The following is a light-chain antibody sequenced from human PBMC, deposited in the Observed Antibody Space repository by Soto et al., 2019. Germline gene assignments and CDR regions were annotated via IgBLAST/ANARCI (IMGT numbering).Light chain of an antibody. CDR1: QSISSW. Sequence: DIQMTQSPSTLSASVGDRVTITCRASQSISSWLAWYQQKPGKAPNLLIYKASSLQSGVPSRFSGSGSGTEFALTITSLQPDDLATYDCQQYSSYPYTFGQGTKLEIK. CDR3: QQYSSYPYT. J-gene: IGKJ2*01. CDR2: KAS. V-gene: IGKV1-5*03.